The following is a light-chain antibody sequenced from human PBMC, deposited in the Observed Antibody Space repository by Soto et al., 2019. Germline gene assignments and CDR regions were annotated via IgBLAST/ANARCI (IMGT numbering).Light chain of an antibody. Sequence: EIVMTQSPATMSVSPGESATLSCRASQSVSSNLAWYQQKPGQDTRLIIYGQTTRATGIPARFSGRGSGTEFTLKIRSLQSEELAVYYCQTYNNWLRTVGTGDKGDIK. J-gene: IGKJ3*01. CDR1: QSVSSN. V-gene: IGKV3-15*01. CDR3: QTYNNWLRT. CDR2: GQT.